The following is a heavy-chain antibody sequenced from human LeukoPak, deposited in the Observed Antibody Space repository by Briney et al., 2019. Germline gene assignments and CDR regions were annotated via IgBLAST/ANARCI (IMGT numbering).Heavy chain of an antibody. CDR2: IRSKAYGGTT. D-gene: IGHD3-3*01. CDR1: GFTFGDYA. Sequence: PGGSLRLSCTASGFTFGDYAMSWFRQAPGKGLGWVGFIRSKAYGGTTEYAASVKGRFTIPRDDSKSIAYLQMNSLKTEDTAVYYCTSLSFGVVITDYWGQGTLVTVSS. J-gene: IGHJ4*02. CDR3: TSLSFGVVITDY. V-gene: IGHV3-49*03.